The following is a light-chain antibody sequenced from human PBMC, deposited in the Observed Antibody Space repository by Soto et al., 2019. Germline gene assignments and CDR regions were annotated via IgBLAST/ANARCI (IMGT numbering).Light chain of an antibody. V-gene: IGKV3-20*01. CDR2: GAS. CDR1: QSVSCNS. CDR3: QQYGSSPLT. J-gene: IGKJ4*01. Sequence: EIVLTQSPGTLSLSPGEGDTLSCRASQSVSCNSLAWYQQKPGQAPRLLIYGASTRATGIPDRFSGSGSGTDFTLTINRLEPEDFAVYYCQQYGSSPLTFGGGTKVEIK.